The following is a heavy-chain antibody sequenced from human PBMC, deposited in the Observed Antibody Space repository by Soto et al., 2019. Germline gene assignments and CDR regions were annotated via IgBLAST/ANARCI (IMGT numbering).Heavy chain of an antibody. CDR1: GLMLSSQT. D-gene: IGHD3-10*01. J-gene: IGHJ6*02. CDR3: ARDLGLLWVGKLENYGMDV. Sequence: GGSLRLSCSASGLMLSSQTMHWVRQAPCKGLEWVAVISYDGTNKYYADSVKGRFTISRDDSKNTLYLQMNSLGGEDKEVYDCARDLGLLWVGKLENYGMDVWGQGTTVTVSS. V-gene: IGHV3-30-3*01. CDR2: ISYDGTNK.